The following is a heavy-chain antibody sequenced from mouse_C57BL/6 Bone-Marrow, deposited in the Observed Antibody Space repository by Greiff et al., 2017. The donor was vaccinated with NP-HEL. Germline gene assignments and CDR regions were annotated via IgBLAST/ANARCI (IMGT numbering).Heavy chain of an antibody. J-gene: IGHJ3*01. D-gene: IGHD2-4*01. CDR2: ISDGGSYT. V-gene: IGHV5-4*03. CDR1: GFTFSSYA. Sequence: EVKLVESGGGLVKPGGSLKLSCAASGFTFSSYAMSWVRQTPEKRLEWVATISDGGSYTYYPDNVKGRFTISRDNAKNNLYLQMSHLKSEDTAMYYCARVGVWDYDYERFAYWGQGTLVTVSA. CDR3: ARVGVWDYDYERFAY.